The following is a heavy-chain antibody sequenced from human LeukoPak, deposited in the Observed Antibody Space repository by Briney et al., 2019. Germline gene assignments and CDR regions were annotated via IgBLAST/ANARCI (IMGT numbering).Heavy chain of an antibody. CDR2: IYYSGST. J-gene: IGHJ4*02. CDR1: GGSISSYY. V-gene: IGHV4-59*01. D-gene: IGHD5-18*01. Sequence: SETLSLTCTVSGGSISSYYWSWIRQPPGKGLEWIGYIYYSGSTNYNPSLKSRVTISVDTSKNQFSLKLSSVTAADTAVYYCARGGYSYGYGYWGQGTLVTVSS. CDR3: ARGGYSYGYGY.